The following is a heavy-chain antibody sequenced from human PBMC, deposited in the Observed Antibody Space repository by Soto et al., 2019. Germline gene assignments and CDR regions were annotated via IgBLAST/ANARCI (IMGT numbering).Heavy chain of an antibody. CDR2: ISSGSKTI. Sequence: PGGSLRLSCAASGFTLSSYSMNWVRQAPGKGLEWVSFISSGSKTIHYADSVKGRFTISRDNAKNSLYLQMTSLRDDDTAVYYCARDRGFRGVLWFDPWGRGTLVTVSS. CDR1: GFTLSSYS. J-gene: IGHJ5*02. V-gene: IGHV3-48*02. CDR3: ARDRGFRGVLWFDP. D-gene: IGHD3-10*01.